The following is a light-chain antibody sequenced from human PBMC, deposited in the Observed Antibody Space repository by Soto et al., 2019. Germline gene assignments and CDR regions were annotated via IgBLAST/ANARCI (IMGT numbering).Light chain of an antibody. CDR2: KAS. Sequence: DIQMTQSPSTLSASVGDRVTITCRASQSISSWLAWYQQKPGKAPKLLIYKASSLESGVPSRFSGSGSGTEFTLTISSLQPDDFETYYCQQYYSYPYTFGQGTKLEIK. J-gene: IGKJ2*01. CDR1: QSISSW. CDR3: QQYYSYPYT. V-gene: IGKV1-5*03.